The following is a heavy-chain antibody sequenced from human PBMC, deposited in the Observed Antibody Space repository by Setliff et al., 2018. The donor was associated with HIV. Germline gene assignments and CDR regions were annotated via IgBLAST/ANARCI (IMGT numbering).Heavy chain of an antibody. J-gene: IGHJ4*02. D-gene: IGHD6-13*01. CDR1: GFTFSSYA. CDR3: ARVRQQLVLYQDY. V-gene: IGHV3-30-3*01. Sequence: GGSLRLSCAASGFTFSSYAMHWVRQAPGKGLEWVAVISYDGSNKYYADSVKGRFTISRDNSKNTLYLQMNSLRAEDTAVYYCARVRQQLVLYQDYWGQGTLVTVSS. CDR2: ISYDGSNK.